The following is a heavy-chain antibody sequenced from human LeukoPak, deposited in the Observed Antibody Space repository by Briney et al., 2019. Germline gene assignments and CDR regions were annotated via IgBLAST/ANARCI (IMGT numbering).Heavy chain of an antibody. V-gene: IGHV4-39*07. CDR2: IYYSGST. D-gene: IGHD4-17*01. CDR1: GGSISSSSYY. J-gene: IGHJ6*02. Sequence: NPSETLSLTCTVSGGSISSSSYYWGWIRQPPGKGLEWIGSIYYSGSTNYNPSLKSRVTISVDTSKNQFSLKLSSVTAADTAVYYCATIDYGDSRLGMDVWGQGTTVTVSS. CDR3: ATIDYGDSRLGMDV.